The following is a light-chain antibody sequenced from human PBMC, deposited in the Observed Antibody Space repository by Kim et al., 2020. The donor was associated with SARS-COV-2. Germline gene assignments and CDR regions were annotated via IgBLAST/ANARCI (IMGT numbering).Light chain of an antibody. CDR2: QDT. J-gene: IGLJ3*02. Sequence: VSTGQTATISCSGNKLGDKFACWYQQKPGQSPLVVIHQDTKRPSGIPERFSGSNAGNTATLTISGTQAVDEADYYCQAWDSSTAVFGGGTQLTVL. V-gene: IGLV3-1*01. CDR3: QAWDSSTAV. CDR1: KLGDKF.